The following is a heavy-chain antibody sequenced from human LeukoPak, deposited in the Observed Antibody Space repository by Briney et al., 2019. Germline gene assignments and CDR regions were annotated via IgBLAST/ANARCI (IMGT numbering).Heavy chain of an antibody. CDR3: ARLSGSSGDH. Sequence: SETLSLTCTVSGGSISGYDWSWIRQPPGKGLEWIGYIYYSGSTTYNPSLKSRVTISVDTSKNQFSLKLSSVTTADTAVYYCARLSGSSGDHWGQGTLVTVSS. D-gene: IGHD3-3*01. CDR2: IYYSGST. V-gene: IGHV4-59*01. J-gene: IGHJ4*02. CDR1: GGSISGYD.